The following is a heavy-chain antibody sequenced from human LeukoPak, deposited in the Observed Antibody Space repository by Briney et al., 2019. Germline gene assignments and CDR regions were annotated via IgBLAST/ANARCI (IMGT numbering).Heavy chain of an antibody. CDR3: ARDAEIAAAAEENWFDP. D-gene: IGHD6-13*01. V-gene: IGHV1-2*02. J-gene: IGHJ5*02. Sequence: GASVKVSCKASGYTFTGYYMHWVRQAPGQGLEWMGWINPNSGGTNYAQKFQGRVTMTRDTSISTAHMELSRLRSDDTAVYYCARDAEIAAAAEENWFDPWGQGTLVTVSS. CDR2: INPNSGGT. CDR1: GYTFTGYY.